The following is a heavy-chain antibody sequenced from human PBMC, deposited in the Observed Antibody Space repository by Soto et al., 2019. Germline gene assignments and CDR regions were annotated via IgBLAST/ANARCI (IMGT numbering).Heavy chain of an antibody. D-gene: IGHD2-2*01. CDR3: AAGIVVVPTAATLSGFDY. CDR2: IVVGSGNT. Sequence: SVKVSCKASGFTFTSSAVQWVRQARGQRLEWIGWIVVGSGNTNYAQKFQERVTITRDMSTSTAYMELSSLRSEDTAVYYCAAGIVVVPTAATLSGFDYWGQGTLVTV. V-gene: IGHV1-58*01. J-gene: IGHJ4*02. CDR1: GFTFTSSA.